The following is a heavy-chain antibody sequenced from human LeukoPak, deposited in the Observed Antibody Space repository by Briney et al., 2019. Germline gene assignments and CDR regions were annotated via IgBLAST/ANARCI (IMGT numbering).Heavy chain of an antibody. CDR3: ARSGIGRGFDI. V-gene: IGHV3-74*01. D-gene: IGHD2/OR15-2a*01. Sequence: SGGSLRLSCAASAFSMNDFWMHWVRQGQGKGLEWVSRINKDATITTYADSVKGRFTVSRDNVKNMVYLDMNGLRGDDTAVYYCARSGIGRGFDIWGRGATVTVSS. CDR2: INKDATIT. CDR1: AFSMNDFW. J-gene: IGHJ3*02.